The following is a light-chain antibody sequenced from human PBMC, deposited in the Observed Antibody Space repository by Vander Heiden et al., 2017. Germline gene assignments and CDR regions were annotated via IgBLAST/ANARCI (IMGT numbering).Light chain of an antibody. CDR1: QGSSSA. V-gene: IGKV1-13*02. Sequence: AIQLTQSPSSLSSSVGDRFTITCRASQGSSSALAWYQQKPGKAPKLLIYDASSLESGVPSRFSGSGSGTDFTLTISSLQPEDFATYYCQQFNSYPHTFGGGTKVEIK. CDR3: QQFNSYPHT. CDR2: DAS. J-gene: IGKJ4*01.